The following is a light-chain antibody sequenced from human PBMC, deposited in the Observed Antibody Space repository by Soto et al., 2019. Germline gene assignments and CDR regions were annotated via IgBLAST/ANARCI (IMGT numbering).Light chain of an antibody. CDR2: DVS. Sequence: EIVMTQSPASLSVSPGDRVTLSCWAGQGVTTNFHWYQKKYGKSPRPLIYDVSTRATGVPARLSGTGYETDLTLTISGMKYEDSAVYFCQQYNNWTFSFGQGTRLEIK. CDR3: QQYNNWTFS. CDR1: QGVTTN. V-gene: IGKV3D-15*01. J-gene: IGKJ5*01.